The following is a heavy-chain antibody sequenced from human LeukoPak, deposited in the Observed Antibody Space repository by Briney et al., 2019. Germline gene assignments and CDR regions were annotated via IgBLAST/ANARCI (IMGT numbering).Heavy chain of an antibody. V-gene: IGHV3-23*01. J-gene: IGHJ5*02. Sequence: GGSLRLSCAASGFTFSSYAMSSVRQAPGHGLEGVSGISGSGGSTYYADSVKGRFTISRDNSKNTLYLQMNSLRAEDTAVYYCAKDRRGIAARPGWFDPWGQGTLVTVSS. D-gene: IGHD6-6*01. CDR3: AKDRRGIAARPGWFDP. CDR2: ISGSGGST. CDR1: GFTFSSYA.